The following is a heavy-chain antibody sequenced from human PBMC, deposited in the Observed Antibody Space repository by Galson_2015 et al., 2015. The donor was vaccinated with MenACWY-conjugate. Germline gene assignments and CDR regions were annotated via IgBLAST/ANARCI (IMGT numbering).Heavy chain of an antibody. V-gene: IGHV3-23*01. CDR1: GFTFSSYA. J-gene: IGHJ3*02. CDR3: AKEKAGAGVGAFDS. Sequence: SLRLSCAASGFTFSSYAMSWVRQAPGKGLQWVSAITGSGDGTYYADSVKGRFTISRDNSKNTVFLQTNTLGADDTAIYYCAKEKAGAGVGAFDSWGQGTTVTVSS. D-gene: IGHD2-8*01. CDR2: ITGSGDGT.